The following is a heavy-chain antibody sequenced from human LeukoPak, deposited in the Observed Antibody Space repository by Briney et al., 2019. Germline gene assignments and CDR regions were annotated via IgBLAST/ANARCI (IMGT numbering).Heavy chain of an antibody. CDR2: IKSDGSDT. CDR1: GFTFSTYW. V-gene: IGHV3-74*01. D-gene: IGHD6-13*01. J-gene: IGHJ4*02. CDR3: AREGSSWAAYYFDY. Sequence: GGSLRLSCAASGFTFSTYWMHWVRQAPGEGLVWVSRIKSDGSDTSYADSVKGRFTISRDNAKNTLYLQMNSLRAEDTAVYYCAREGSSWAAYYFDYWGQGTLVTVSS.